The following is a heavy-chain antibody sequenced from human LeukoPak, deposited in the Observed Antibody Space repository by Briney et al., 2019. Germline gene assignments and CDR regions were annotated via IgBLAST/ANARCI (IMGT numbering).Heavy chain of an antibody. J-gene: IGHJ5*02. D-gene: IGHD3-10*01. CDR2: INPNSGGT. Sequence: GASVKVSWXASGYTLTGYNMHWVRQAQEKGLEWMGWINPNSGGTNYAQKFQGRVTMTRDTSISTAYMELSRLRSDDTAVYYCARDFYGSGSYSPNWFDPWGQGTLVTVSS. V-gene: IGHV1-2*02. CDR1: GYTLTGYN. CDR3: ARDFYGSGSYSPNWFDP.